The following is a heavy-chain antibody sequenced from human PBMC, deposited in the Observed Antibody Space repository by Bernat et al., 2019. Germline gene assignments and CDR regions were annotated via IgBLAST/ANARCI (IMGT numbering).Heavy chain of an antibody. V-gene: IGHV4-4*02. CDR1: GGSISSSNW. CDR3: ATPWRATYYYGSSGYHGWDAFDS. J-gene: IGHJ3*02. Sequence: QVQLQESGPGLVKPSGTLSLTCAVSGGSISSSNWWSWVRQPPGKGLEWIGEIYHSGSTNYNPSLKSRVTISVDKSKNQFSLKLSSVTAADTAVYYCATPWRATYYYGSSGYHGWDAFDSWGQGTTVTVSS. D-gene: IGHD3-22*01. CDR2: IYHSGST.